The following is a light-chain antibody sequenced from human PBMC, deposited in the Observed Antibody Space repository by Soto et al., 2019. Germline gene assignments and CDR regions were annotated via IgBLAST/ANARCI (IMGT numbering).Light chain of an antibody. V-gene: IGKV3-20*01. Sequence: EIGLTLSPGTLSLSPWERATLSCRASQSVSSSYLAWYQQKPGQAPRLLIYGASSRATGIPDRFSGSGSGTDFTLTISRLEPEDFAVYYCQQYGSSLLTFGGGTKVDIK. CDR1: QSVSSSY. CDR3: QQYGSSLLT. CDR2: GAS. J-gene: IGKJ4*01.